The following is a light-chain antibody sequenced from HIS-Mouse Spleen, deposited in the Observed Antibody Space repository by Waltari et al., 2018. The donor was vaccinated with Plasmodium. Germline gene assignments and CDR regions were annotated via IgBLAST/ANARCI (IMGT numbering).Light chain of an antibody. CDR2: DVS. CDR1: SSAVGGYNY. CDR3: SSYTSSSTLV. Sequence: QSALTQPASVSGSPGQSITLSCPGTSSAVGGYNYVPWYQQHPGKAPKLMIYDVSKRPSGVSNRFSGSKSGNTASLTISGLQAEDEADYYCSSYTSSSTLVFGGGTKLTVL. J-gene: IGLJ2*01. V-gene: IGLV2-14*03.